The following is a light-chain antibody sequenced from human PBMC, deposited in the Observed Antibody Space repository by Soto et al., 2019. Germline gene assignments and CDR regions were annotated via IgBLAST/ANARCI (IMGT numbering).Light chain of an antibody. CDR3: QQRRNWPIT. V-gene: IGKV3-11*01. Sequence: EIVLTQSQATLSLSPGDRATLSCRASQSVSNYVDWYQQKRGQAPRLLIYDASNRATGIPVRISGSGSGTDFTLTISSLEPEDFAVYYCQQRRNWPITFGQGTRLEIK. CDR1: QSVSNY. CDR2: DAS. J-gene: IGKJ5*01.